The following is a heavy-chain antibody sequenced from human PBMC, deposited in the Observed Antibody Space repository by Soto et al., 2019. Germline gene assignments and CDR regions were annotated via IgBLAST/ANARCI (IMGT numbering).Heavy chain of an antibody. J-gene: IGHJ4*02. V-gene: IGHV3-64*02. CDR2: ISGNGAST. CDR3: ARLPRDILKFSRLY. CDR1: GFSFSTYA. Sequence: GGSLRLSCAASGFSFSTYAMHWVRQAPGKGLEYVSAISGNGASTYYADSVKGRFTISRDNSKNTLYLQMGGLKASDTAMYYCARLPRDILKFSRLYWGQGTLVTVSS. D-gene: IGHD3-9*01.